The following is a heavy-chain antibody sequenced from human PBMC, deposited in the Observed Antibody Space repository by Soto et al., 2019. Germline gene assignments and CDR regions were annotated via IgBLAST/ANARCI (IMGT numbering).Heavy chain of an antibody. J-gene: IGHJ6*03. CDR2: TYYRSKWYN. V-gene: IGHV6-1*01. CDR3: ARDRVRGYSYGYGPDYYYYLVV. CDR1: GDSVSSNSAA. Sequence: PSQTLSLTCAISGDSVSSNSAAWNWIRQSPSRGLEWLGRTYYRSKWYNDYAVSVKSRITINPDTSKNQFSLQLNSVTPEDTAVYYCARDRVRGYSYGYGPDYYYYLVVWGKGTTVTVSS. D-gene: IGHD5-18*01.